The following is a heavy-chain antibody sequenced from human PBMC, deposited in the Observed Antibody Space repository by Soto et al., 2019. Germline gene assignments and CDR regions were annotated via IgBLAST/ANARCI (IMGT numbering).Heavy chain of an antibody. V-gene: IGHV1-69*06. CDR2: IIPIFGTA. CDR3: AREGCTNGVCRWGYYYYYYGMDV. CDR1: GGTFSSYA. Sequence: SVKVSCKASGGTFSSYAISWVRQAPGQGLEWMGGIIPIFGTANYAQKFQGRVTITADKSTSTAYMELGSLRSEDTAVYYCAREGCTNGVCRWGYYYYYYGMDVWGQGTTVTVSS. J-gene: IGHJ6*02. D-gene: IGHD2-8*01.